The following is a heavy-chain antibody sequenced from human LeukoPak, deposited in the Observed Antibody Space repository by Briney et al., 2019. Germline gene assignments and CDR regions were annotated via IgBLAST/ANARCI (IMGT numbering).Heavy chain of an antibody. CDR2: IVGDTVT. D-gene: IGHD4-23*01. V-gene: IGHV3-23*01. Sequence: GGSLRLSCAASGFTFNSYAMSWVRQAPGKGLEWVSAIVGDTVTFYTDSVKGRFTISGDNSKNTLYLQMNVLRAEDTAIYYCAKGSAQWELYDYWGQGTLVTGSS. CDR1: GFTFNSYA. J-gene: IGHJ4*02. CDR3: AKGSAQWELYDY.